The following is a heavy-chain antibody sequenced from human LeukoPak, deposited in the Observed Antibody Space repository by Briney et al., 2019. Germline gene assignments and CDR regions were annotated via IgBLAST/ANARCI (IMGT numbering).Heavy chain of an antibody. J-gene: IGHJ4*02. CDR2: ISGSGGST. D-gene: IGHD2-2*01. Sequence: PGGSLGLSCAASGFTFSPHYMDWVRQSPGQGLEWVSAISGSGGSTYYADSVKGRFTISRDNSKNTLYLQMNSLRAEDTAVYYCAKDRVVPAAIFSSGGGYYFDYWGQGTLVTVSS. V-gene: IGHV3-23*01. CDR3: AKDRVVPAAIFSSGGGYYFDY. CDR1: GFTFSPHY.